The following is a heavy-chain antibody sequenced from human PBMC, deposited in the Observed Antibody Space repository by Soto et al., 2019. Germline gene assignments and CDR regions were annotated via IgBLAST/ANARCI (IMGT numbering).Heavy chain of an antibody. CDR3: ASSYGSGYRAFDY. D-gene: IGHD3-10*01. CDR2: VNPIVSMS. V-gene: IGHV1-69*02. CDR1: GDTFYFYS. Sequence: QVQLVQSGAEVKMPGSSVKVSGKATGDTFYFYSINWVRQAPGVGLEWMGRVNPIVSMSNYAQKFQGRVTMTADKSTSTAYMELSSLRSEDTAIYYCASSYGSGYRAFDYWGQGALVTVSS. J-gene: IGHJ4*02.